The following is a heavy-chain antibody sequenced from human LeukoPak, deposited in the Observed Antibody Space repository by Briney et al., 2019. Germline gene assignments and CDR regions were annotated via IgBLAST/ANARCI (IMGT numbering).Heavy chain of an antibody. D-gene: IGHD4-17*01. CDR3: ARKGPYGDYFDY. CDR1: GGSISTYY. CDR2: IYYSGST. Sequence: SETLSLTCAFSGGSISTYYWSWIRQPPGKGLEWIGYIYYSGSTNYNPSLKSRVTISVDTSKNQFPLKLSSVTAADTAVYYCARKGPYGDYFDYWGQGTLVAVSS. V-gene: IGHV4-59*08. J-gene: IGHJ4*02.